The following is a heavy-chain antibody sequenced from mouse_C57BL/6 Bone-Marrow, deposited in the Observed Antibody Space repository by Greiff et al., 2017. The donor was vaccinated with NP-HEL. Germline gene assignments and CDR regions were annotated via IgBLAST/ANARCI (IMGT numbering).Heavy chain of an antibody. D-gene: IGHD1-1*01. CDR1: GYTFTSYW. CDR2: IYPGSGST. V-gene: IGHV1-55*01. Sequence: QVQLQQPGAELVKPGASVKMSCKASGYTFTSYWITWVKQRPGQGLEWIGDIYPGSGSTNYNEKFKSKATLTVDTSSSTAYMQLSSRTSEDAAVDYGAIYGSSDDYWYVDVWGTGTTVTVSS. CDR3: AIYGSSDDYWYVDV. J-gene: IGHJ1*03.